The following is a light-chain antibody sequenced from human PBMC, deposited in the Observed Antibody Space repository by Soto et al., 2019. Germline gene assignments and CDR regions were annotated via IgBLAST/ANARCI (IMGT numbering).Light chain of an antibody. CDR1: SSNIGSNT. Sequence: QSVLTQPPSASGTPGQRVTISCSGSSSNIGSNTVNWYQQLPGTAPKLLIHANNQRPSGIPDRFSGSKSGTSASLAISWLQSEEADYYCAAWDDSLNCYVFGTGTKVTVL. CDR3: AAWDDSLNCYV. V-gene: IGLV1-44*01. CDR2: ANN. J-gene: IGLJ1*01.